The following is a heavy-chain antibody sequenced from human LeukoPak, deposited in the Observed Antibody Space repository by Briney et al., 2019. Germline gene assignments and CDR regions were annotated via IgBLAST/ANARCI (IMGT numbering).Heavy chain of an antibody. D-gene: IGHD3-10*01. J-gene: IGHJ4*02. CDR3: AKDQSSPYGSFFDY. V-gene: IGHV3-23*01. CDR1: GFTFSSYA. CDR2: ISGSGGRT. Sequence: GGSLRLSCAASGFTFSSYAMSWVRQAPGKGLEWVSAISGSGGRTYYADSVKGRFTISRDNSKNTLYLQMNSLRAEDTAVYYCAKDQSSPYGSFFDYWGQGTLVTVSS.